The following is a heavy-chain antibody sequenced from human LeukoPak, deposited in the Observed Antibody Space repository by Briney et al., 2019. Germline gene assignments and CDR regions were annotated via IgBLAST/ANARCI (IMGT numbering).Heavy chain of an antibody. V-gene: IGHV5-51*01. D-gene: IGHD5/OR15-5a*01. J-gene: IGHJ3*01. CDR1: GYSFTSYC. CDR2: IYPGDSGP. CDR3: GMSGYRVALQDDVFDV. Sequence: GESLKISCKVSGYSFTSYCIGWVRQMPGKGLEWMGIIYPGDSGPTYSPSFQGQVTTSVDKSISTAYLQWSSLQASDTAMYYGGMSGYRVALQDDVFDVWGQGTMVTVST.